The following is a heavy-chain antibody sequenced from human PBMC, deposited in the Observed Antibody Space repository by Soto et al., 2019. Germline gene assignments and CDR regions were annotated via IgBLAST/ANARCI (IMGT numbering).Heavy chain of an antibody. Sequence: GGSLRLSCTASGFTFGDYAMSWFRQAPGKGLEWVGFIRSKAYGGTTEYAASVKGRFTISRDDSKSIAYLQMNSLKTEDTAVYYCTREGYCSSTSCYAYYYYYMDVWGKGTTVTVSS. CDR3: TREGYCSSTSCYAYYYYYMDV. J-gene: IGHJ6*03. D-gene: IGHD2-2*01. V-gene: IGHV3-49*03. CDR1: GFTFGDYA. CDR2: IRSKAYGGTT.